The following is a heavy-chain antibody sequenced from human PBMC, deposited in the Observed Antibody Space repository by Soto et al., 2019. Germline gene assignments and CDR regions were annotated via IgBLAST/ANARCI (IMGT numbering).Heavy chain of an antibody. CDR1: GSYITSGDYH. V-gene: IGHV4-30-4*01. CDR2: ISHSETT. Sequence: SATLSLTCSVSGSYITSGDYHWTWIRQAPGKGLEWIGYISHSETTYYSPALKNRIIISSDFSMNQFSLRLNSVTAADTAVYFCAGFGVGDRDDKWGQGTLVTVSS. J-gene: IGHJ4*02. D-gene: IGHD2-8*01. CDR3: AGFGVGDRDDK.